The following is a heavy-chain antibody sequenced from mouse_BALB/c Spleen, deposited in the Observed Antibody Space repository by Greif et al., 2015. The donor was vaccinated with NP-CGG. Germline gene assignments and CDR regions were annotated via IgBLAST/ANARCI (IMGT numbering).Heavy chain of an antibody. CDR1: GFNIKDTY. D-gene: IGHD3-1*01. J-gene: IGHJ4*01. CDR2: IDPANGNT. CDR3: ARARPYYAMDY. V-gene: IGHV14-3*02. Sequence: VQLQQSEAELVKPGASVKLSCTASGFNIKDTYMHWVKQRPEQGLEWIGRIDPANGNTKYDPKFQGKATITADTSSNTAYLQLSSLTSEDTAVYYCARARPYYAMDYWGQGTSVTVSS.